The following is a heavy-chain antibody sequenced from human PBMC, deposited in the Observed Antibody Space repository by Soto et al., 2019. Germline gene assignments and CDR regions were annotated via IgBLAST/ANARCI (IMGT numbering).Heavy chain of an antibody. J-gene: IGHJ6*02. V-gene: IGHV3-53*01. CDR3: ARDTRLYSSSRPAPYYYYGMDV. CDR2: IYSGGST. Sequence: GGSLRLSCAASGFTVSSNYMSWVRQAPGKGLEWVSVIYSGGSTYYADSVKGRFTISRDNSKNTLYLQMNSLRAEDTAVYYCARDTRLYSSSRPAPYYYYGMDVWGQGTTVTVSS. CDR1: GFTVSSNY. D-gene: IGHD6-6*01.